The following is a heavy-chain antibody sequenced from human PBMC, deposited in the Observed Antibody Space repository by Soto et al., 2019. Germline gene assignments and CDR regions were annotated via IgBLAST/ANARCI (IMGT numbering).Heavy chain of an antibody. J-gene: IGHJ4*02. V-gene: IGHV3-72*01. Sequence: EVQLVESGGGLVQPGGSLRLSCAASGFTFSAHYMDWVRQAPGKGLEWVGRIKNKANSYTTEYAASVEGRFTISREDSQNSLYLQMNSLKTEDTAVYSCARVSLVGPSGGRYFDYWGQGSQVAVSS. CDR2: IKNKANSYTT. CDR1: GFTFSAHY. CDR3: ARVSLVGPSGGRYFDY. D-gene: IGHD1-26*01.